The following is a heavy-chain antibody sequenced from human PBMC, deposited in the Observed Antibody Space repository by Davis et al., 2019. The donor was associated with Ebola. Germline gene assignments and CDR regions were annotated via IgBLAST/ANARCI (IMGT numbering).Heavy chain of an antibody. CDR1: GYSFTNYW. D-gene: IGHD3-10*01. V-gene: IGHV5-51*06. Sequence: GESLKISCKASGYSFTNYWTAWVRQMPGKGLECMGIIYAGDSDTTYSPSFQGQVTMAADKSINTASLQWSSLKASDTAVYYCARCRSLGSYYYMDVWGNGTSVTVSS. CDR3: ARCRSLGSYYYMDV. CDR2: IYAGDSDT. J-gene: IGHJ6*03.